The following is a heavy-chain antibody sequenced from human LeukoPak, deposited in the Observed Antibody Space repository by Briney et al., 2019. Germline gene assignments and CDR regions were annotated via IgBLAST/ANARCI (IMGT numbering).Heavy chain of an antibody. CDR1: GFTFDDYG. CDR3: ARAGRGWSGEFALIAFDN. D-gene: IGHD3-10*01. V-gene: IGHV3-20*04. CDR2: INWNGGST. J-gene: IGHJ3*02. Sequence: GGSLRLSCAASGFTFDDYGMSWVRQAPGKGLEWVSGINWNGGSTGYADSVKVRFTISRDNAKNSLYLQINRLRAADTALYYGARAGRGWSGEFALIAFDNWGQGTMVTVSS.